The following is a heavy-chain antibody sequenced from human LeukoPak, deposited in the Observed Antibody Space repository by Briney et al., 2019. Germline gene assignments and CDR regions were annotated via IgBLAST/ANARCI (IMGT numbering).Heavy chain of an antibody. Sequence: PSETLSLTCVVSGYYISSGYHWGWIRQPPGKGLEWIGSVYRSGTTYYDPSLKSRGTISVDTSKNPISLKVRSVTAADTAMYYCARGNWVFDYWGQGILVTVSS. D-gene: IGHD7-27*01. V-gene: IGHV4-38-2*01. CDR3: ARGNWVFDY. J-gene: IGHJ4*02. CDR1: GYYISSGYH. CDR2: VYRSGTT.